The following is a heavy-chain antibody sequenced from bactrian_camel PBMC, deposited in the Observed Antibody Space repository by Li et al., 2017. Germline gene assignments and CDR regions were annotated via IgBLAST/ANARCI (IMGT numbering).Heavy chain of an antibody. Sequence: VQLVESGGGSVQAGGSLRLSCAASGYTYSSSFCMGWFRQAPEKERERVATIDSVGRTTYANSVKGRFTISQDNAKYRYGGYRDCPPEYAYWGQGTQVTVS. D-gene: IGHD6*01. V-gene: IGHV3S67*01. CDR2: IDSVGRT. J-gene: IGHJ4*01. CDR1: GYTYSSSFC.